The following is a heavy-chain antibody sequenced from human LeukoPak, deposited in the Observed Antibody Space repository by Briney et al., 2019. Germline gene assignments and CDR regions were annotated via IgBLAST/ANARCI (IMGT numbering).Heavy chain of an antibody. CDR1: GFTFSSYA. V-gene: IGHV3-23*01. D-gene: IGHD1-26*01. J-gene: IGHJ4*02. CDR3: AKVGRGSYPRRVYFDY. Sequence: TGGSLRLSCAASGFTFSSYAMSWVRQAPGKGLEWVSAISGSGGSTYYADSVKGRFTISRDNSKNTLYLQMNSLRAEDTAEYYCAKVGRGSYPRRVYFDYWGQGTLVTVSS. CDR2: ISGSGGST.